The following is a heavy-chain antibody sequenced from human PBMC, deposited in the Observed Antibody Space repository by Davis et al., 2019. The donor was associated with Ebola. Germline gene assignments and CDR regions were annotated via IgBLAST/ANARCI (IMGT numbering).Heavy chain of an antibody. J-gene: IGHJ4*02. CDR2: IRSKANSYAT. Sequence: GGSLRLSCAASGFTFSGSAMHWVRQASGKGLEWVGRIRSKANSYATAYAASVKGRFTISRDDSKNTAYLQMNSLKTEDTAVYYCAKDGNSGYDYGPPFDYWGQGTLVTVSS. V-gene: IGHV3-73*01. CDR1: GFTFSGSA. CDR3: AKDGNSGYDYGPPFDY. D-gene: IGHD5-12*01.